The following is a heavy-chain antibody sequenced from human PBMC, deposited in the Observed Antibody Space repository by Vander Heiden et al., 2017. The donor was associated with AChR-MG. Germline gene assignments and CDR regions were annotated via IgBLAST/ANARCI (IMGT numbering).Heavy chain of an antibody. D-gene: IGHD2-15*01. CDR1: GFTFSSHA. Sequence: EVQLLESGGGLVQPGGSLRHSGAAAGFTFSSHAMSWVRQAPGKGLEWVSAISGSAGSTYYADSVKGRFTISRDSSKSTLYLQMNSLRAEDTAVYYCAKKGCSGGICYGYYFDCWGEGTLVTVS. J-gene: IGHJ4*02. V-gene: IGHV3-23*01. CDR2: ISGSAGST. CDR3: AKKGCSGGICYGYYFDC.